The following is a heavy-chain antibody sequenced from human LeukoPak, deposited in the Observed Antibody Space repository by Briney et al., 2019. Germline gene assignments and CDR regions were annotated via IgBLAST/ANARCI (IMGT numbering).Heavy chain of an antibody. V-gene: IGHV5-51*01. CDR3: ARHAEGATDSWFDP. CDR1: GYSFSKYW. J-gene: IGHJ5*02. CDR2: IYPGDSGT. Sequence: GESLKISCKGSGYSFSKYWIGWVRQMPGKGLEWMGIIYPGDSGTRYSPSFQGQVTISADKSISTAYLQWSSLQASDTAMYYCARHAEGATDSWFDPWGQGTVVTVSS. D-gene: IGHD1-26*01.